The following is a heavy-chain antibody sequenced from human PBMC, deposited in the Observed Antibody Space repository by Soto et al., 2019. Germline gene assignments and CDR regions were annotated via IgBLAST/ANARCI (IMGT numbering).Heavy chain of an antibody. CDR3: ARGDSNSWSDY. D-gene: IGHD6-13*01. J-gene: IGHJ4*02. V-gene: IGHV3-30*01. CDR1: GFTFRTYA. CDR2: ISYDGTNK. Sequence: GGSLRLSCAASGFTFRTYAMDWVRQAPGKGLEWVAVISYDGTNKYYADSVKGRFTISRDNSKNTLSLQMNSLRAEDTAVYYCARGDSNSWSDYWGQGTLVTAPQ.